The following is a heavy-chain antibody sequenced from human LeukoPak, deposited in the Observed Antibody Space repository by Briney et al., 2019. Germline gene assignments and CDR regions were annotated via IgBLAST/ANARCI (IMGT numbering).Heavy chain of an antibody. V-gene: IGHV3-23*01. D-gene: IGHD4-17*01. J-gene: IGHJ5*02. CDR3: AKVYGDYATPRTFDP. CDR2: ISSSGGST. Sequence: PGGPLRLSCAASGFTFSSHAMSWVREAPGKGLEWVSAISSSGGSTYYADSVKGRVTISRDNSKSTLSLQMNSLRAEDTAVYYCAKVYGDYATPRTFDPWGQGTLVTVSS. CDR1: GFTFSSHA.